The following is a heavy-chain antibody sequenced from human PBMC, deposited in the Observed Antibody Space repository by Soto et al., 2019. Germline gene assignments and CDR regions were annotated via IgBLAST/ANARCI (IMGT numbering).Heavy chain of an antibody. CDR1: GYTFTNHG. Sequence: ASVKISCKASGYTFTNHGMSWVRQAPGQGLEWMGWISTYNGNTNYAQKLQGRVTMTTDTSTSTAYMELRSLRSDDTAVYYCATHYYDSSGHDYWGQGTLDTV. CDR2: ISTYNGNT. D-gene: IGHD3-22*01. J-gene: IGHJ4*02. CDR3: ATHYYDSSGHDY. V-gene: IGHV1-18*01.